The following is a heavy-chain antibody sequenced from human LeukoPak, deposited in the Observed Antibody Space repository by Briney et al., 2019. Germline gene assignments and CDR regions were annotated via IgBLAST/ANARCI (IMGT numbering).Heavy chain of an antibody. CDR2: MYYSGTT. CDR3: ARFPSYYADSSSTNAFDI. J-gene: IGHJ3*02. V-gene: IGHV4-39*01. CDR1: GASISRAIYY. D-gene: IGHD3-22*01. Sequence: SETLSLTCSVSGASISRAIYYWGWIRQSPGKGLEWIGSMYYSGTTYYKSSLRGRVTISVDTSKNQFSLKLSSVTAADTAVYYCARFPSYYADSSSTNAFDIWGQGTMVTVSS.